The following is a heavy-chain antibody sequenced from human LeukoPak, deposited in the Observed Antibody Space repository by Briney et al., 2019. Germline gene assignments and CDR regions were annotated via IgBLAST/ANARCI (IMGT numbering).Heavy chain of an antibody. J-gene: IGHJ3*02. CDR2: INPSGGST. CDR1: VYTFTSYY. D-gene: IGHD3-10*01. Sequence: ASVTVSCKSSVYTFTSYYMHWVRQAPAQGLEWMAIINPSGGSTNYAQKFQGRVTMTRDTSTSTVYMELSSLRSEDTAVYYCAREDYYGIPYVFDIWGQGTMVTVS. CDR3: AREDYYGIPYVFDI. V-gene: IGHV1-46*01.